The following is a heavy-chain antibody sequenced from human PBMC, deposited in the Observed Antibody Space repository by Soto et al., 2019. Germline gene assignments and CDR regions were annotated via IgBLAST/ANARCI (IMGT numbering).Heavy chain of an antibody. J-gene: IGHJ6*02. CDR2: ISAYNGNT. D-gene: IGHD2-2*02. V-gene: IGHV1-18*04. Sequence: GASVKVSCKASGYTFTSYGISWVRQAPGQGLEWMGWISAYNGNTNYAQKLQGRVTMTTDTSTSTAYMELRSLRSDDTAVYYCARDSTSGYTIYYYYYGMDVWGQGTTVTVSS. CDR1: GYTFTSYG. CDR3: ARDSTSGYTIYYYYYGMDV.